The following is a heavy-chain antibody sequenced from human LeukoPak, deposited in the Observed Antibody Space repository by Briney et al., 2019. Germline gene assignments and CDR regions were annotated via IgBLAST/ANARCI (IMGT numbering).Heavy chain of an antibody. CDR1: GFTVSSNY. J-gene: IGHJ3*02. CDR3: AKVIGYCSGGSCTDAFDI. CDR2: ISGSGGST. Sequence: PGGSLRLSCAASGFTVSSNYMSWVRQAPGKGLEWVSAISGSGGSTYYADSVKGRFTISRDNSKNTLYLQMNSLRAEDTAVYYCAKVIGYCSGGSCTDAFDIWGQGTMVTVSS. V-gene: IGHV3-23*01. D-gene: IGHD2-15*01.